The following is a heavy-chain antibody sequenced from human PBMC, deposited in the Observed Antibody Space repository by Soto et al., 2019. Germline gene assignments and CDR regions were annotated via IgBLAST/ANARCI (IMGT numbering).Heavy chain of an antibody. D-gene: IGHD6-6*01. CDR3: ARVEYSSSARLGRPYYYYYMDV. CDR1: GGSFSGYY. V-gene: IGHV4-34*01. Sequence: SETLSLTCAVYGGSFSGYYWSWIRQPPGKGLEWIGEINHSGSTNYNPPLKSRVTISVDTSKNQFSLRLSSVTAADTAVYYCARVEYSSSARLGRPYYYYYMDVWGKGTTVTVSS. CDR2: INHSGST. J-gene: IGHJ6*03.